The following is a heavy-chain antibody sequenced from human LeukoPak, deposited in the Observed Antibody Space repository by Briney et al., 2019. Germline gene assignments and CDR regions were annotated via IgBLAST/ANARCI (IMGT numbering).Heavy chain of an antibody. CDR2: MNPNSGNT. D-gene: IGHD3-10*01. CDR3: ARGAILWFGEVPEAFDI. CDR1: GYTFTSYD. Sequence: GASVKVSCKASGYTFTSYDINWVRQATGQGLEWVGWMNPNSGNTGYAQKFQGRVTMTRNTSISTAYMELSSLRSEDTAVYYCARGAILWFGEVPEAFDIWGQGTMVTVSS. J-gene: IGHJ3*02. V-gene: IGHV1-8*02.